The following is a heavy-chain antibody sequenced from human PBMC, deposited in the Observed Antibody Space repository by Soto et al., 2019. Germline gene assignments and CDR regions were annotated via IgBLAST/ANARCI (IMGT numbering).Heavy chain of an antibody. J-gene: IGHJ3*02. V-gene: IGHV6-1*01. Sequence: SPTLSLTCAISGDSVSSSSAAWNLIRQSPSRGLEWLGRTYYRSKWYNDYAVSVKSRITINPDTSKNQFSLQLNSVTPEDTAVYYCARDRNPEYSSSWYAFAFDIWGQGTMVTVSS. CDR1: GDSVSSSSAA. CDR3: ARDRNPEYSSSWYAFAFDI. D-gene: IGHD6-13*01. CDR2: TYYRSKWYN.